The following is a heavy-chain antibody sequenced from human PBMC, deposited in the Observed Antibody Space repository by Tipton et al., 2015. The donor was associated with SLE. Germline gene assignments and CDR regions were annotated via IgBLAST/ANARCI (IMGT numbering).Heavy chain of an antibody. Sequence: SLRLSCAASGFTFSYYNMNWVRQAPGKGLEWVSSISSSSSYIYYADSVKGRFTISRDNAKNSLYLQMNSLRAEDTAVYYCAKWVAADVDVWGKGTTVTVSS. CDR2: ISSSSSYI. V-gene: IGHV3-21*04. J-gene: IGHJ6*04. CDR1: GFTFSYYN. D-gene: IGHD6-13*01. CDR3: AKWVAADVDV.